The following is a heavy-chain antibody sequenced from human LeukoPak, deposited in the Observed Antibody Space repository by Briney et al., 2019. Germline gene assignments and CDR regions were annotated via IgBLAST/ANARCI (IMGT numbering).Heavy chain of an antibody. J-gene: IGHJ4*02. CDR3: ARVATTVTTWVFDY. CDR1: GGSFSGYY. Sequence: SETLSLTCAVYGGSFSGYYWSWIRQPPGKGLEWIGEINHSGSTNYNPSLKSRVTISVDRSKNQFSLKLSSVTAADTAVYYCARVATTVTTWVFDYWGQGTLVTVSS. CDR2: INHSGST. V-gene: IGHV4-34*01. D-gene: IGHD4-17*01.